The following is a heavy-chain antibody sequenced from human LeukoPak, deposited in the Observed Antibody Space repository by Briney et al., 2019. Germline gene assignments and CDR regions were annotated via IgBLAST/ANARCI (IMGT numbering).Heavy chain of an antibody. CDR2: IYYSGGT. CDR3: ARRSAGARAAFDI. CDR1: GGSISSYY. Sequence: SETLSLTCTVSGGSISSYYWSWIRQPPGKGLEWIGYIYYSGGTNYNPSLKSRVTISINTSKNQLSLKLSSVTAADTAVYYCARRSAGARAAFDIWGQGTMVTVSS. J-gene: IGHJ3*02. D-gene: IGHD2-15*01. V-gene: IGHV4-59*01.